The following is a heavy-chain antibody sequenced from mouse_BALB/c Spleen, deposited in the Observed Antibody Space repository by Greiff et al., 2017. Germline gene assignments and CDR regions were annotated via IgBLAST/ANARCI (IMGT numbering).Heavy chain of an antibody. Sequence: VMLVESGPGLVAPSQSLSITCTVSGFSLTSYDISWIRQPPGKGLEWLGVIWTGGGTNYNSAFMSRLSISKDNSKSQVFLKMNSLQTDDTAIYYCVRYDYDGNAYWGQGTLVTVSA. CDR2: IWTGGGT. D-gene: IGHD2-4*01. CDR1: GFSLTSYD. V-gene: IGHV2-9-2*01. CDR3: VRYDYDGNAY. J-gene: IGHJ3*01.